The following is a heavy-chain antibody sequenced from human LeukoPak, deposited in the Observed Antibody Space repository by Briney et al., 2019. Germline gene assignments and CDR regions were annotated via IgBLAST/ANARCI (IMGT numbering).Heavy chain of an antibody. Sequence: GGSLRLSCGASGFTFSNYWMSWVRQAPGKGLEWVSYISSRSSTIYYADSVKGRFTISRDNTKNSLYLQMNSLRAEGTAVYYCAKDGGSDPDSFDIWGQGTMVTVSS. J-gene: IGHJ3*02. V-gene: IGHV3-48*01. CDR2: ISSRSSTI. CDR1: GFTFSNYW. CDR3: AKDGGSDPDSFDI. D-gene: IGHD2-15*01.